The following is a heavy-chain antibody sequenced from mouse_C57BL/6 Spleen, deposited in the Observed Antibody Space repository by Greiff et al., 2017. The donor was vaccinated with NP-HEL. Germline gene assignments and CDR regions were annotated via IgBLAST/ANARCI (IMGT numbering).Heavy chain of an antibody. CDR1: GYTFTSYW. CDR2: IDPSDSET. CDR3: ARGQAWFAY. Sequence: QVQLQQPGAELVRPGSSVKLSCKASGYTFTSYWMHWVKQRPIQGLEWIGNIDPSDSETHYNQKFKDKATLTVDKSTSSAYMQLSSLTAEDSAVYYCARGQAWFAYWGQGTLVTVSA. V-gene: IGHV1-52*01. J-gene: IGHJ3*01.